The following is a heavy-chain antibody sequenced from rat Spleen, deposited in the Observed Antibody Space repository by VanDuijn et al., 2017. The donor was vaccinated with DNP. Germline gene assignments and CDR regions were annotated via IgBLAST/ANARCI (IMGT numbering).Heavy chain of an antibody. CDR2: MSSGGRT. V-gene: IGHV2-6*01. CDR1: GFSLTSYS. D-gene: IGHD1-12*02. J-gene: IGHJ2*01. CDR3: ARSDYHDGSHYYGYFDY. Sequence: QVQLKESGPGLVQPSQTLSLTCTVSGFSLTSYSVAWVRQPPGKGLEWIAAMSSGGRTYYNSALKPRLSISRDTSKSQVFLKMNSLQTEDTAMYFCARSDYHDGSHYYGYFDYWGQGVLVTVSS.